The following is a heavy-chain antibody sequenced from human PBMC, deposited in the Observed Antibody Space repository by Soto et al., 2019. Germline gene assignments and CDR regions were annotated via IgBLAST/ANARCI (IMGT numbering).Heavy chain of an antibody. J-gene: IGHJ4*02. CDR1: GFTFSSYG. D-gene: IGHD6-13*01. Sequence: QVQLVESGGGVVQPGRSLRLSCAASGFTFSSYGMHWVRQAPCKGLEWVAVIWYDGSNKYYADSVKGRFTISRDNSKNTLYLQMNSRRAEDMAVYYCARDLGYSSSCIDYWGQGTLVTVSS. CDR3: ARDLGYSSSCIDY. CDR2: IWYDGSNK. V-gene: IGHV3-33*01.